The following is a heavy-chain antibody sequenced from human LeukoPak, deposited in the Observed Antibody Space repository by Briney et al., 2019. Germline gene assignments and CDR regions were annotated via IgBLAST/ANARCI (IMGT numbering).Heavy chain of an antibody. D-gene: IGHD6-19*01. J-gene: IGHJ4*02. Sequence: SETLSLTCTVSGGSISSGDYYWSWIRQPPGKGLEWIGYIYYSGSTYYNPSLKGRVTISVDTSKNQFSLKLSSVTAADTAVYYCARGLDEIFFDYWGQGTLVTVSS. CDR2: IYYSGST. CDR3: ARGLDEIFFDY. CDR1: GGSISSGDYY. V-gene: IGHV4-30-4*01.